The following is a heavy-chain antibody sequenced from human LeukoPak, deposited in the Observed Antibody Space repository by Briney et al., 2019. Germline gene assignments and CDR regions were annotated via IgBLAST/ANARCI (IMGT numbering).Heavy chain of an antibody. CDR3: ARGSDYYDSSGRDAFDI. CDR2: IYYSGST. V-gene: IGHV4-59*04. Sequence: SETLSLTCTVSGGSISSYYWNWIRQPPGKGLEWIGYIYYSGSTYYNPSLKSRVTISVDTSKNQFSLKLSSVTAADTAVYYCARGSDYYDSSGRDAFDIWGQGTMVTVSS. J-gene: IGHJ3*02. D-gene: IGHD3-22*01. CDR1: GGSISSYY.